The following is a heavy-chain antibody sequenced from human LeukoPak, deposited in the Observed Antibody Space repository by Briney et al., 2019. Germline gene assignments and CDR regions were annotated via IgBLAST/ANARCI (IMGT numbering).Heavy chain of an antibody. CDR2: IKQDGSEK. V-gene: IGHV3-7*05. Sequence: GGSLRFSCAASGFTFSSYRMNWVRQAPGKGLEWVANIKQDGSEKYYVDSVKGRFTISRDNAKNSLYLQMYSLRAEDTAVYYCARGCELIAFGGAIGKLYYSYSWGQVTLVTVSS. D-gene: IGHD3-16*02. CDR3: ARGCELIAFGGAIGKLYYSYS. J-gene: IGHJ4*02. CDR1: GFTFSSYR.